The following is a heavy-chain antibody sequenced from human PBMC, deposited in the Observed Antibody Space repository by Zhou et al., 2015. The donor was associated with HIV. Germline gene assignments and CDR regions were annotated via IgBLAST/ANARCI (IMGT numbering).Heavy chain of an antibody. Sequence: QVQLVQSGTEVKRPGSSVKVSCKASGSTFSDSEISWVRQAPGQGLEWMGRFIPMSDIENHAQKFRGRLTISADRSTGTAYMELSRLRSEDAAVYYCARNSPGSGYDVYYFDYWGQGTLVTVSS. J-gene: IGHJ4*02. D-gene: IGHD5-12*01. CDR2: FIPMSDIE. V-gene: IGHV1-69*09. CDR1: GSTFSDSE. CDR3: ARNSPGSGYDVYYFDY.